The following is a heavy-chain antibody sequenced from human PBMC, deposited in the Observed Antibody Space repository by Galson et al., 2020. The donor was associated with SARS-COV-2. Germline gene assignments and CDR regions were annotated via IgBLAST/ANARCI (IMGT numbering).Heavy chain of an antibody. Sequence: ASVKVSCKASGYTFTTYAMHWVRQHPAQRLEWMGWINAGNGNTKYSQKFQGRVTIIRDTSASTVYMELSSLRSEDTAVYYCARAYRGYSGYDPYYSDYWGQGTLVTVSS. V-gene: IGHV1-3*01. CDR2: INAGNGNT. D-gene: IGHD5-12*01. J-gene: IGHJ4*02. CDR3: ARAYRGYSGYDPYYSDY. CDR1: GYTFTTYA.